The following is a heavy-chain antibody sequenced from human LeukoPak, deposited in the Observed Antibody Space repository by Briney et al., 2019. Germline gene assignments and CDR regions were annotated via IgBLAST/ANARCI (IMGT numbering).Heavy chain of an antibody. D-gene: IGHD1-26*01. V-gene: IGHV4-39*02. CDR2: IYYSGRT. Sequence: SETLSLTCSVSGDSVSRSDSYWDWIRQPPGKGLEWIGTIYYSGRTYYSPSLKSRVTMSVDPSINQFSLNLRSVTAADTALYYSAREGDYNGIGYLWWGQGTLLSVSS. J-gene: IGHJ1*01. CDR1: GDSVSRSDSY. CDR3: AREGDYNGIGYLW.